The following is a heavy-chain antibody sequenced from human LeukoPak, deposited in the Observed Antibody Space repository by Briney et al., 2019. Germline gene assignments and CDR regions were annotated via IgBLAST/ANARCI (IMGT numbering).Heavy chain of an antibody. CDR3: ARDRKGYDILTGYSAYYYYYYMDV. J-gene: IGHJ6*03. CDR2: ISAYNGNT. V-gene: IGHV1-18*01. CDR1: GYTFTSYG. D-gene: IGHD3-9*01. Sequence: ASVKVSCKASGYTFTSYGISWVRQAPGQGLEWMGWISAYNGNTNYAQKLQGRVTMTTDTSTSTAYMELRSLRSDDTAVYYCARDRKGYDILTGYSAYYYYYYMDVWGKGTTVTISS.